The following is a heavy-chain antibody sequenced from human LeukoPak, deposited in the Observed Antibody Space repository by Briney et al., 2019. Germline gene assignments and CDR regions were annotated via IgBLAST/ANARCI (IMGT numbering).Heavy chain of an antibody. Sequence: SETLSLTCAVYGGSFSGYYWSWIRQPPGKGLEWLGEINHSGSTNYNPSLKSRVTISVDTSKNQFSLKLSSVTAADTAVYYCARTLAAAVYYYYYYMDVWGKGTTVTVSS. CDR1: GGSFSGYY. J-gene: IGHJ6*03. V-gene: IGHV4-34*01. CDR3: ARTLAAAVYYYYYYMDV. CDR2: INHSGST. D-gene: IGHD6-13*01.